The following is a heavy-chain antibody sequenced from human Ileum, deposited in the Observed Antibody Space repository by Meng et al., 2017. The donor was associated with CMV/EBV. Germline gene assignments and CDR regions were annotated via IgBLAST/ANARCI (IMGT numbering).Heavy chain of an antibody. V-gene: IGHV3-30*02. CDR2: IWYDGSNK. D-gene: IGHD3-10*01. CDR1: GFTFSNYG. Sequence: GSLRLSCAASGFTFSNYGMHWVRQAPGKGLEWVTFIWYDGSNKYYADSVKGRFTISRDNSKNTLYLQMNTLRVEDTAVYYCARDGVRGLDYWGQGTLVTVSS. J-gene: IGHJ4*02. CDR3: ARDGVRGLDY.